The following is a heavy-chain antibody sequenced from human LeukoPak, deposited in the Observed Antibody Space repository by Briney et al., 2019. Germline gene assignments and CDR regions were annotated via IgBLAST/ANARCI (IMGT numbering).Heavy chain of an antibody. V-gene: IGHV4-59*08. CDR1: GGSISSYY. Sequence: KPSETLSLTCTVSGGSISSYYRSWIRQPPGKGLEWIGYIYYSGSTNYNPSLKSRVTISVDTSKNQFSLKLSSVTAADTAVYYRARAPLTYYYDCSGYYHFDYWGQGTLVTVSS. D-gene: IGHD3-22*01. CDR3: ARAPLTYYYDCSGYYHFDY. CDR2: IYYSGST. J-gene: IGHJ4*02.